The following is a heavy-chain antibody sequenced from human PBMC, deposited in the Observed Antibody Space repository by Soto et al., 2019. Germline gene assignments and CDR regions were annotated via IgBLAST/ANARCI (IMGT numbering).Heavy chain of an antibody. J-gene: IGHJ5*02. Sequence: SETLSLTYTVSGGSISSYYWSWIRQPPGKGLEWIGYIYYSGSTNYNPSLKSRVTISVDTSKNQFSLKLSSVTAADTAVYYCARHVTMVRGVSENWFDPWGQGTLVTVSS. V-gene: IGHV4-59*08. CDR2: IYYSGST. D-gene: IGHD3-10*01. CDR1: GGSISSYY. CDR3: ARHVTMVRGVSENWFDP.